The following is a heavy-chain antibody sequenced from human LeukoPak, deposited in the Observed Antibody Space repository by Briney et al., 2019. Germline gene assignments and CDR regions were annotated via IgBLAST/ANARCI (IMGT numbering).Heavy chain of an antibody. D-gene: IGHD2-2*02. CDR2: MHPNSGNT. V-gene: IGHV1-8*01. Sequence: ASVKVSCKASGYTFTSYNINWVRQATGQGLEWMGWMHPNSGNTGYAQKFQGRVTMTRNTSISTAYMELSSLRSEDTAVYYCARGRCSSTSCYRWFDPWGQGTLATVSS. CDR3: ARGRCSSTSCYRWFDP. J-gene: IGHJ5*02. CDR1: GYTFTSYN.